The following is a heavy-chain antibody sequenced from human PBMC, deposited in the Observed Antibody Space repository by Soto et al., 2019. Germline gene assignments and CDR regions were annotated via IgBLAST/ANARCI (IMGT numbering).Heavy chain of an antibody. D-gene: IGHD4-17*01. Sequence: PGGSLRLSCAASGFTFSSYAMSWVRQAPGKGLEWVSAISGSGGSTCYADSVKGRFTISRDNSKNTLYLQMNSLRAEDTAVYYCAKDRDYGDYGGWFDPWGQGTLVTVSS. J-gene: IGHJ5*02. V-gene: IGHV3-23*01. CDR3: AKDRDYGDYGGWFDP. CDR2: ISGSGGST. CDR1: GFTFSSYA.